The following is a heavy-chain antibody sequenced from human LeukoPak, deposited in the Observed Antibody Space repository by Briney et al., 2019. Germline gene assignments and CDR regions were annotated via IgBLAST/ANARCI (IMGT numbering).Heavy chain of an antibody. CDR1: GGSISSYY. CDR3: ARGGYYGSGNDFRFDP. D-gene: IGHD3-10*01. J-gene: IGHJ5*02. CDR2: IHYTGST. V-gene: IGHV4-59*01. Sequence: PSETLSLTCTVSGGSISSYYWSWLRQSPGGGLECIGYIHYTGSTNYNPSLKSRVTISVETSKNQFSLKLKSVTAADTAVYYCARGGYYGSGNDFRFDPWGQGTLVTVSS.